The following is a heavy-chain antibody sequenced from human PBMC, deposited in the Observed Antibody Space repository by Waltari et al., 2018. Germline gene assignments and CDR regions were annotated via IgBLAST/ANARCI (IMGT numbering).Heavy chain of an antibody. CDR1: GYSFTNYW. D-gene: IGHD6-6*01. CDR3: ARSGTSSSRYFDL. V-gene: IGHV5-51*01. CDR2: SYPGDSDA. J-gene: IGHJ2*01. Sequence: EVQVVQSGSEVKQPGESLKISCKGSGYSFTNYWIGWVRQMPGKGLEWMGSSYPGDSDARYSPSFQGQVTISADRSISTAYLQWSSLKASDTAMYYCARSGTSSSRYFDLWGRGALVTVSS.